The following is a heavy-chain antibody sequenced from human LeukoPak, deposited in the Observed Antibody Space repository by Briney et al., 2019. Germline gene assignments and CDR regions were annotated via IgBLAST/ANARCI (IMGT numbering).Heavy chain of an antibody. Sequence: WGSLRLSCAASGFTFNSYWMIWVRQAPGKGLEWVANIRRDGSEKYYVDSVKGRFTISSDNAKNSVYLQMNRLRPEDTAVYYCSWSGEADWGQGILVTVSS. D-gene: IGHD3-3*01. CDR1: GFTFNSYW. J-gene: IGHJ4*02. CDR2: IRRDGSEK. V-gene: IGHV3-7*01. CDR3: SWSGEAD.